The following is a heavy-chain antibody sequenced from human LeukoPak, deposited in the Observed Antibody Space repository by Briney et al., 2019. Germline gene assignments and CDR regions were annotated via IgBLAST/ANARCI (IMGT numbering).Heavy chain of an antibody. V-gene: IGHV3-9*01. CDR3: AKVGSEYYYDSSGPYGMDV. CDR1: GFTFDDYA. D-gene: IGHD3-22*01. CDR2: ISWNSGSI. J-gene: IGHJ6*02. Sequence: GRSLRLSCAASGFTFDDYAMHWVRQAPGKGLEWVSGISWNSGSIGYADSVKGRFTISRDNAKNSLYLQMNSLRAGDTALYYCAKVGSEYYYDSSGPYGMDVWGQGTTVTVSS.